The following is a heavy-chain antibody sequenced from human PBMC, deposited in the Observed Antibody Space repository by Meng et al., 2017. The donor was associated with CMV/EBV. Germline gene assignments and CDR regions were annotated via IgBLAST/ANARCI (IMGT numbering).Heavy chain of an antibody. V-gene: IGHV3-30*02. CDR2: IRYDGSNK. J-gene: IGHJ4*02. CDR3: ALLGWGDYVFVFDY. CDR1: GFTFSSYG. D-gene: IGHD4-17*01. Sequence: GGSLRLSCAASGFTFSSYGMHWVRQAPGKGLEWVAFIRYDGSNKYYAGSVKGRFTISRDNSKNTLYLQMNSLRAEDTAVYYCALLGWGDYVFVFDYWGQGTLVTVSS.